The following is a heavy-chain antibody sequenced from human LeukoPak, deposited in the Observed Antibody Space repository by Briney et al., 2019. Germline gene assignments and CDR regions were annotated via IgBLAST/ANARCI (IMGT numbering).Heavy chain of an antibody. CDR2: IDWDDDK. D-gene: IGHD2-21*02. CDR3: ARTPYCGGDCYVDY. J-gene: IGHJ4*02. CDR1: GFSLSTSGMR. Sequence: SGPALVKPTQTLTLTCTFSGFSLSTSGMRVSWIRQPPGKALEWLARIDWDDDKFYSTSLKTRLTISKDTSKNQVVLTMTNMDPGDTATYYCARTPYCGGDCYVDYWGQGTLVTVSS. V-gene: IGHV2-70*04.